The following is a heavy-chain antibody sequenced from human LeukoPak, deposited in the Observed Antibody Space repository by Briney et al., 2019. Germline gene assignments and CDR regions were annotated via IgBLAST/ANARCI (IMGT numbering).Heavy chain of an antibody. V-gene: IGHV3-23*01. CDR3: AKASRVAVVTPNGF. Sequence: PGGSLRLSCAASGFTFSSYAMNWVRQAPGKGLEWVSAITGSHGRTYNTDSVKGRFTISRDNSQNTLYLQMNSLRAEDTAVYYCAKASRVAVVTPNGFWGQGTLVTVSS. CDR1: GFTFSSYA. J-gene: IGHJ4*02. CDR2: ITGSHGRT. D-gene: IGHD4-23*01.